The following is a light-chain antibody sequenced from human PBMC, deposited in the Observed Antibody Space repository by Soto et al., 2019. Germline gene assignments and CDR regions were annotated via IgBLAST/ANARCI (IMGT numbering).Light chain of an antibody. CDR1: QSVSIN. CDR3: KQDNNWTPTLT. Sequence: IVMPQSPDTLYVSPGERATLSCRASQSVSINLAWYQHTPSQAPRLLIYGASTRATGNPARFSGTGSGTDFTLTISSPQAEDFTVGYCKQDNNWTPTLTFGHGNQVDIK. J-gene: IGKJ1*01. CDR2: GAS. V-gene: IGKV3-15*01.